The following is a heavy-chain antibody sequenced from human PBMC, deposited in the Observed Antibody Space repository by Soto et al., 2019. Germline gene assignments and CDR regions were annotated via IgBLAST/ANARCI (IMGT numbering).Heavy chain of an antibody. V-gene: IGHV1-69*01. J-gene: IGHJ3*02. D-gene: IGHD2-21*01. CDR2: IIPIFGTA. CDR3: ARGFGDCGGECYPPYHDAFDI. CDR1: GGTFSSYA. Sequence: QVQLVQSGAEVKKPGSSVKVSCKASGGTFSSYAISWVRQAPGQGLEWMGGIIPIFGTANYAQKFQGRVTITADESTSTAYMELSSLRSEDTAVYYCARGFGDCGGECYPPYHDAFDIWGQGTMVTVSS.